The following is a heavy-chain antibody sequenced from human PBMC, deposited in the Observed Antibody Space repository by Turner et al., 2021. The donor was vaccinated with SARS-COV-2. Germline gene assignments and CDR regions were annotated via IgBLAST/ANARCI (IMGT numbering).Heavy chain of an antibody. J-gene: IGHJ6*02. D-gene: IGHD2-2*01. CDR2: ISYSGST. Sequence: QLQLQESGPGLVKPSETLSLTCTVSGGSISRSSYYWGWIRQPPGKGLEWIGSISYSGSTYYNPSLKSRVTISVDTSKNQFSLKLSSVTAADTAVYYCARQRLVVVPAAIINGMDVWGQGTTVTVSS. CDR3: ARQRLVVVPAAIINGMDV. V-gene: IGHV4-39*01. CDR1: GGSISRSSYY.